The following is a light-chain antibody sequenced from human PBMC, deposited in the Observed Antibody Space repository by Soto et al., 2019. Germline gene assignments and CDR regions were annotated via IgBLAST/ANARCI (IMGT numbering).Light chain of an antibody. Sequence: DMQMTQSPSSLSASVGDRVTITCQASQDISNYLNWYQQKPGKAPKLLIYDASNLETGVPSRFSGSGSGTDFTFTISSLQAEDVATYYCQQYDNLPPFTFGGGTKVEIK. V-gene: IGKV1-33*01. J-gene: IGKJ4*01. CDR2: DAS. CDR1: QDISNY. CDR3: QQYDNLPPFT.